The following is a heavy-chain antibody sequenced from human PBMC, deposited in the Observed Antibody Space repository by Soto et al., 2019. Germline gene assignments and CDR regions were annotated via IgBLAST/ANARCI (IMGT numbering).Heavy chain of an antibody. V-gene: IGHV3-23*01. J-gene: IGHJ6*02. CDR2: ISGSGGST. D-gene: IGHD3-3*01. CDR3: ATSLYDFWSGQTYGMDV. Sequence: GGSLRLSCAASGCTFSSYAMSWVRQAPGKGLEWVSAISGSGGSTYYADSVKGRFTISRDNSKNTLYLQMNSLRAEDTAVYYCATSLYDFWSGQTYGMDVWGQGTTVTVSS. CDR1: GCTFSSYA.